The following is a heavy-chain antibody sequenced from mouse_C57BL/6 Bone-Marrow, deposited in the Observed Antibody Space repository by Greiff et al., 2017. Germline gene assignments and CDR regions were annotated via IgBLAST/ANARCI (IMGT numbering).Heavy chain of an antibody. J-gene: IGHJ2*01. Sequence: QVQLQQPGTELVKPGASVKLSCKASGYTFTSYWMHWVKQRPGQGLEWIGNINPSNGGTNYNEKFKSKATLTVDKSSSTAYMQLSSLTSEDAAVYYCANARNDDYGSSRDYWGQGTTLTVSS. V-gene: IGHV1-53*01. CDR3: ANARNDDYGSSRDY. D-gene: IGHD1-1*01. CDR2: INPSNGGT. CDR1: GYTFTSYW.